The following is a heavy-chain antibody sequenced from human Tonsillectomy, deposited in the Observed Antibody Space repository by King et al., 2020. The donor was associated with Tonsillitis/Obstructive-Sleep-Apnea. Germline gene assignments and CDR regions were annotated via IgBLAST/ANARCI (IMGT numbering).Heavy chain of an antibody. CDR2: INQSGST. CDR3: AAGVPAAIAGYYYFYMDV. D-gene: IGHD2-2*02. CDR1: GGPFSGYY. J-gene: IGHJ6*03. Sequence: VQLQQWGAGLLKPSETLSLTCAVYGGPFSGYYWSWIRQPPGKGLEWIGEINQSGSTNYNPSLRSRVTISVDTSKKQFFLKLSSVTAADTAVYYCAAGVPAAIAGYYYFYMDVWGKGTTVTVSS. V-gene: IGHV4-34*01.